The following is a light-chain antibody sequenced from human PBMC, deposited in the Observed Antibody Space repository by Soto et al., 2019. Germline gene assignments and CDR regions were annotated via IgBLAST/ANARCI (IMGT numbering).Light chain of an antibody. CDR1: SSDVGGYDY. CDR3: SSHRSDITVV. CDR2: EVS. V-gene: IGLV2-14*01. Sequence: QSALTQPASVSGSPGQSITISCTGTSSDVGGYDYVSWYQHHPGKAPKLLIFEVSNRPSGVSNRFSGSKSGNTASLTISGLQAEDEADYYCSSHRSDITVVFGGVTKVTVL. J-gene: IGLJ2*01.